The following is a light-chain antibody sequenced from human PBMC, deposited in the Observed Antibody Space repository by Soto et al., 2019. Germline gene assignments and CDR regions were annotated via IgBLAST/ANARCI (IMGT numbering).Light chain of an antibody. Sequence: DIQMTQSPSTLSVSVGDRVTITCRASQSIGDWLAWGQQKPGKAPKRLIYDASSLESGVPSKFSGKGSGTEFTLTNYRLEPGDVATYYCQQYNPYSWTFGQGTKVEIK. CDR1: QSIGDW. V-gene: IGKV1-5*01. CDR2: DAS. CDR3: QQYNPYSWT. J-gene: IGKJ1*01.